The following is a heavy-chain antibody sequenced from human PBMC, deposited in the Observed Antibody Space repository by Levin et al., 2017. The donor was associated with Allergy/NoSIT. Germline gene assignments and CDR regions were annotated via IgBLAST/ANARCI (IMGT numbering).Heavy chain of an antibody. V-gene: IGHV1-18*01. J-gene: IGHJ5*02. CDR1: GYTFTSYG. CDR2: ISAYNGNT. Sequence: ASVKVSCKASGYTFTSYGISWVRQAPGQGLEWMGWISAYNGNTNYAQKVQGRVTMTTDTSTSTGYMELRSLRSDDTAVYYCARDTYYYDSSGYYQSLNWFDPWGQGTLVTVSS. CDR3: ARDTYYYDSSGYYQSLNWFDP. D-gene: IGHD3-22*01.